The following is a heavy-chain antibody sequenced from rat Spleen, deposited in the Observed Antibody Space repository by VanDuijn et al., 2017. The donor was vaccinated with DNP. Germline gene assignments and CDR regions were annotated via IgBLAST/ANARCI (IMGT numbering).Heavy chain of an antibody. Sequence: EVQLQESGPGLVKPSQSLSLTCSVTGYSITSNYWGWIRKFPGHKLEWMGYINSAGSTNYNPSLKGRISITSDTSKNQFFLQLNSVSTEDTATYYCARWRIGPHYFDYWGQGVMATVSS. CDR2: INSAGST. D-gene: IGHD1-11*01. V-gene: IGHV3-3*01. CDR3: ARWRIGPHYFDY. CDR1: GYSITSNY. J-gene: IGHJ2*01.